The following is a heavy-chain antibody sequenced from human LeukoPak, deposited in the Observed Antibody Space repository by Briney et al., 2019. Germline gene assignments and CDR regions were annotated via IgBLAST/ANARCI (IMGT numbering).Heavy chain of an antibody. V-gene: IGHV3-23*01. Sequence: PGGSLRLSCAASGFTFSNYGTSWVRPAPGEGLEWVSGISSSGGGTYYTDTVKGRVTISKDNSKSTLYLQMNSLKAEDTAVYYCAKEGLYSYGYYWGQGTLVTVSS. J-gene: IGHJ4*02. CDR3: AKEGLYSYGYY. CDR1: GFTFSNYG. D-gene: IGHD5-18*01. CDR2: ISSSGGGT.